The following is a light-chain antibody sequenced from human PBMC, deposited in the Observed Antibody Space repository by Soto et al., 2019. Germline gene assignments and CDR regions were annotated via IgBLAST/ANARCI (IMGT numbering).Light chain of an antibody. J-gene: IGLJ2*01. Sequence: QSVLTQPPSASGSPGQSVTISCTGTSSDVGGYNYVSWYQQLPGKAPKLIIYEVSQRPSGVPDRFSGSKSGNTASLTVSGLQAEDEGDYYCSSYAGSNNLGVFGGGTKLTVL. CDR2: EVS. CDR3: SSYAGSNNLGV. CDR1: SSDVGGYNY. V-gene: IGLV2-8*01.